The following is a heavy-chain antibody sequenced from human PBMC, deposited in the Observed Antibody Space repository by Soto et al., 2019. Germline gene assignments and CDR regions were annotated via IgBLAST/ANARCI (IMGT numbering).Heavy chain of an antibody. D-gene: IGHD2-2*02. Sequence: PGESLKISCNGSGYSFTIYWIRWVRQMPGKGLEWMGRIDPSDSYTNYSPSFQGHVTISADKSISTAYLQWSSLKASDTAMYYCARRTRGYCSSTSCYKNYYYGMDVWGQGTTVTVSS. CDR2: IDPSDSYT. CDR3: ARRTRGYCSSTSCYKNYYYGMDV. CDR1: GYSFTIYW. J-gene: IGHJ6*02. V-gene: IGHV5-10-1*01.